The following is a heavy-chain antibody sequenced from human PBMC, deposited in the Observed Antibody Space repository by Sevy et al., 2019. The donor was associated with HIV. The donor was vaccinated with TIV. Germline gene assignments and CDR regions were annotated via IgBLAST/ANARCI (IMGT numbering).Heavy chain of an antibody. D-gene: IGHD6-13*01. CDR1: GFTFSSYA. V-gene: IGHV3-21*01. Sequence: GGSLRLSCAASGFTFSSYAMNWVRQAPGKGLEWVSSISSSSSHIYAADSLKGRFTISRDNAKNSLFLQMNSLRAEDRAIYYCARVAADVPDFYYYGMDVWGQGTTVTVSS. CDR2: ISSSSSHI. J-gene: IGHJ6*02. CDR3: ARVAADVPDFYYYGMDV.